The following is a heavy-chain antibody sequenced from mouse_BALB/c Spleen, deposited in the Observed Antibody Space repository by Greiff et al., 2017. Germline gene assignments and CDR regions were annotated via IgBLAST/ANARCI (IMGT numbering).Heavy chain of an antibody. CDR3: ARGRHGGYSAV. CDR1: GFSLTSYG. Sequence: VQLQQSGPGLVAPSQSLSITCTVSGFSLTSYGVHWVRQPPGKGLEWLGVIWAGGSTNYNSALMSRLSISKDNTKSQVFLKMNSLQTDDTAMYYYARGRHGGYSAVWGAGTPVTVSP. J-gene: IGHJ1*01. D-gene: IGHD1-2*01. CDR2: IWAGGST. V-gene: IGHV2-9*02.